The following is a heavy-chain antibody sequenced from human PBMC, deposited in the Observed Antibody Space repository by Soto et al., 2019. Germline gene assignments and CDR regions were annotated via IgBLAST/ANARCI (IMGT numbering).Heavy chain of an antibody. V-gene: IGHV4-34*01. CDR1: GGSFSGYY. D-gene: IGHD5-12*01. J-gene: IGHJ6*02. Sequence: SETLSLTCAVYGGSFSGYYWSWIRQPPGKGLEWIGEINHSGSTNYNPSLKSRVTISVDRSKNQFSLKLSSVTAADTAVYYCARRRGFPYYYGMDVWGQGTTVTVS. CDR3: ARRRGFPYYYGMDV. CDR2: INHSGST.